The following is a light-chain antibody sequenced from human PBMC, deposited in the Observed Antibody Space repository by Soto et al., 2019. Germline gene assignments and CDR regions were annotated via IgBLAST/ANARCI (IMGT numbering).Light chain of an antibody. CDR3: QQRSNWPPH. Sequence: DIVLTQSPGTLSLSPGERATLSCRASQSVSSNHLAWYQQKPGQAPRLLIYGGSSRATGIPVRFSGSGSGTDFTLTISSLEPEDFAVYYCQQRSNWPPHFGGGTKVDIK. CDR1: QSVSSN. J-gene: IGKJ4*01. V-gene: IGKV3D-20*02. CDR2: GGS.